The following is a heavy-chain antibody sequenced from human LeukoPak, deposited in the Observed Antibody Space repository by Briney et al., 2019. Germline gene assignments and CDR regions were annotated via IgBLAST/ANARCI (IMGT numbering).Heavy chain of an antibody. J-gene: IGHJ3*02. D-gene: IGHD6-19*01. Sequence: GASVKVSCKASGYTFTGYYMQWVRQARGQRLEWIGWIVVGSGNTNYAQKFQERVTITRDMSTSTAYMELSSLRSEDTAVYYCAADQYGYSSGWWAFDIWGQGTMVTVSS. V-gene: IGHV1-58*02. CDR1: GYTFTGYY. CDR2: IVVGSGNT. CDR3: AADQYGYSSGWWAFDI.